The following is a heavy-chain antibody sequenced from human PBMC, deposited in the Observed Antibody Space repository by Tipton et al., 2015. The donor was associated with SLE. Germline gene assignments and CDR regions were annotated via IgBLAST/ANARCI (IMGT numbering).Heavy chain of an antibody. J-gene: IGHJ5*02. D-gene: IGHD4-17*01. V-gene: IGHV4-39*07. CDR2: FYYTGTT. CDR1: GASLTSKSHY. Sequence: LRLSCTDSGASLTSKSHYWGWFRQPPGKRPEWIGTFYYTGTTYYNLSLRSRVTISMVTSENQFSLNVSPVTAADTAVYCCARGPRSYGDYPALAFDHWGQGTLVDVSS. CDR3: ARGPRSYGDYPALAFDH.